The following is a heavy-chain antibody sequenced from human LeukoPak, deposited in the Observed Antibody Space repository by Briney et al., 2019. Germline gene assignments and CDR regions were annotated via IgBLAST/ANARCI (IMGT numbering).Heavy chain of an antibody. CDR2: IYYTETT. CDR1: GASISSYY. Sequence: KPSETLSLTCTVSGASISSYYWSWIRQPPGQGLEWIGYIYYTETTNYNPSLRSRVTISLDTSKNQFSLRLTSVTAADAAIYYCAAGHPVYFNFWGQGTLVTVSS. CDR3: AAGHPVYFNF. V-gene: IGHV4-59*08. J-gene: IGHJ4*02.